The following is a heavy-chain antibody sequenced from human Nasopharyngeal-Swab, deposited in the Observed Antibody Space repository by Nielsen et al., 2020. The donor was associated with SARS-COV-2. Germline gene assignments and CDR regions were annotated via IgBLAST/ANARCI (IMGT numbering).Heavy chain of an antibody. CDR3: ARDRATHSPGYYYYGMDV. CDR2: ISSSSSTI. Sequence: GESLKISCAASGFTFSSYSMNWVRQAPGKGLEWVSYISSSSSTIYYADSVKGRFTISRDNAKNSLYLQMNSLRAEDTAVYYCARDRATHSPGYYYYGMDVWGQGTTVTVSS. V-gene: IGHV3-48*04. J-gene: IGHJ6*02. CDR1: GFTFSSYS. D-gene: IGHD2-15*01.